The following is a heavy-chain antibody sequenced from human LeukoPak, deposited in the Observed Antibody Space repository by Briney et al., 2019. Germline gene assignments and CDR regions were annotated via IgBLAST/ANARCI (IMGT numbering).Heavy chain of an antibody. CDR1: GGSISSYY. CDR2: IYYSGST. Sequence: SETLSLTCTVSGGSISSYYWSWIRQPPGKGLEWVGFIYYSGSTNYNPSLKSRVTISVDTSKNQFSLKLSSVTAADTAVYYCARGDSSCWYYFDYWGQGTLVTVSS. D-gene: IGHD6-19*01. J-gene: IGHJ4*02. V-gene: IGHV4-59*01. CDR3: ARGDSSCWYYFDY.